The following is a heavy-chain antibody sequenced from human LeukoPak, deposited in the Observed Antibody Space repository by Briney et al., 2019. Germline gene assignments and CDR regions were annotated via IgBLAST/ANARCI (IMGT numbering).Heavy chain of an antibody. CDR2: INPNSGGT. V-gene: IGHV1-2*02. J-gene: IGHJ4*02. CDR1: VYTFTGHY. D-gene: IGHD6-6*01. CDR3: TIAARPIWFDY. Sequence: GASVNVSCKTSVYTFTGHYMHWVRQAPGQGLEWMGWINPNSGGTYYAQKFQGRVTMTRDTSISTAYMELSRLRSDDTAVYYCTIAARPIWFDYWGQGTLVTVSS.